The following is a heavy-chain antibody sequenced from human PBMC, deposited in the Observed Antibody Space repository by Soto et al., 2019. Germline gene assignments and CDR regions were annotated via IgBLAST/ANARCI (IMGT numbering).Heavy chain of an antibody. CDR1: GGSISSGGYY. J-gene: IGHJ4*02. V-gene: IGHV4-31*03. D-gene: IGHD6-19*01. CDR2: IYYSGST. Sequence: QVQLQETGPGLVKPSQTLSLTCTVSGGSISSGGYYWSWIRQHPGKGLEWIGYIYYSGSTYYNPSLKSRVNISVGTSKNQLSLKLSSVTAADTAVYYCARRGSGWYSDYWGQGTLVTVSS. CDR3: ARRGSGWYSDY.